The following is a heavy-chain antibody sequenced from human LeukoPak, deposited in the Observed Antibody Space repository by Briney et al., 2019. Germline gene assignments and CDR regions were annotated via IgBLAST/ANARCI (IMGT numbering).Heavy chain of an antibody. V-gene: IGHV4-39*01. CDR1: GGSISSSSYY. CDR3: ASPSAAAAGTPFDY. Sequence: PSETPSLTYTVSGGSISSSSYYWGWIRQPPGKGLEWIGSIYYSGSTYYNPSLKSRVTISVDTSKNQFSLKLSSVTAADTAVYYCASPSAAAAGTPFDYWGQGTLVTVSS. D-gene: IGHD6-13*01. CDR2: IYYSGST. J-gene: IGHJ4*02.